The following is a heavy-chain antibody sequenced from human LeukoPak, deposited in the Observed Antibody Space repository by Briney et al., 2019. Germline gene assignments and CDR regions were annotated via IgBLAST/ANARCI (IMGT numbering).Heavy chain of an antibody. J-gene: IGHJ6*03. D-gene: IGHD4-11*01. CDR3: ARASVTYYYYYYMDV. Sequence: SETLSLTCTVSGGSISSGSYYWSWIRQPAGKGLEWIGRIYTSGSTNYNPSLKSRVTISVDTSKNQFSLKLSSVTAADTAVYYCARASVTYYYYYYMDVWGKGTTVTVSS. CDR1: GGSISSGSYY. V-gene: IGHV4-61*02. CDR2: IYTSGST.